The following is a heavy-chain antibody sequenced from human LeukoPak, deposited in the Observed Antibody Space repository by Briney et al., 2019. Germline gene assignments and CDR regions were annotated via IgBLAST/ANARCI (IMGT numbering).Heavy chain of an antibody. J-gene: IGHJ4*02. D-gene: IGHD6-19*01. Sequence: PSETLSLTCTVSGYSISSGYYWGWIRQPPGKGLEWIGSIYFSGSTYYNPSLKSRVTISVDTSKNQFSLKLSSVTAADTAVYYCARGSGYWGQGTLVTVSS. V-gene: IGHV4-38-2*02. CDR2: IYFSGST. CDR3: ARGSGY. CDR1: GYSISSGYY.